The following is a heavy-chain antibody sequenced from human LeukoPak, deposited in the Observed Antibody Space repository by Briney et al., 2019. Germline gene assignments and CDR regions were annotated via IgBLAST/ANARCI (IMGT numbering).Heavy chain of an antibody. D-gene: IGHD3-16*01. J-gene: IGHJ6*02. CDR3: ARVAGTIRIWPQPFGDGMDV. CDR2: ISGSGRST. CDR1: RFTFSNYV. V-gene: IGHV3-23*01. Sequence: GESLRLSCAASRFTFSNYVMSWVRQAPGGGLECVSAISGSGRSTYYADSVKGRFTISRDNSKNTLYLQMNSLRAEDTALYYCARVAGTIRIWPQPFGDGMDVWGQGTTVTVSS.